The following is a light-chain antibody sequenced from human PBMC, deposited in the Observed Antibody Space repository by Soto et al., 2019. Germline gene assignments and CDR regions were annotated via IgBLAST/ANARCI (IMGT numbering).Light chain of an antibody. CDR3: CSYAGNSLWV. Sequence: QSALTQPRSVSGSPGQSVTISCTGTNIDVGGYNYVSWYQQHPGKAPKLVIYDVSKRPSGVPDRFSGSKSGNTASLTISGLQAEDEADYYCCSYAGNSLWVFGGGTKLTVL. J-gene: IGLJ3*02. V-gene: IGLV2-11*01. CDR2: DVS. CDR1: NIDVGGYNY.